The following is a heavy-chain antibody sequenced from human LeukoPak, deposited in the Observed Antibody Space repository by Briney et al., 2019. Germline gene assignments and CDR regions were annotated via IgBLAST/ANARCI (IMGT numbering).Heavy chain of an antibody. V-gene: IGHV4-30-2*01. CDR1: GGTISSDGYS. CDR3: ATSGGSDYYYGVDV. Sequence: SQTLSLTCAASGGTISSDGYSWSCNRQPPGKGLEWTSNIYHSGSTYYNPSLKSRVTISVDRSKNQYALNLSSVTAAEADVYYCATSGGSDYYYGVDVWGQGTTVTVSS. CDR2: IYHSGST. D-gene: IGHD4-23*01. J-gene: IGHJ6*02.